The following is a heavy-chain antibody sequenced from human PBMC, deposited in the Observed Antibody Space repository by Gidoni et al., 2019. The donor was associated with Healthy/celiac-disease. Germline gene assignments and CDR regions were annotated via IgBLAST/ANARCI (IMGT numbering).Heavy chain of an antibody. D-gene: IGHD2-15*01. V-gene: IGHV1-69*01. CDR1: GGTFSSYA. CDR2: IIPIFGTA. J-gene: IGHJ6*02. CDR3: ASTRGRYCSGGSCYSYYGMDV. Sequence: QVQLVQSGAEVKKPGSSVKVSCKASGGTFSSYAISWVRQAPGQGLEWMGGIIPIFGTANYAQKFQGRVTITADESTSTAYMELSSLRSEDTAVYYCASTRGRYCSGGSCYSYYGMDVWGQGTTVTVSS.